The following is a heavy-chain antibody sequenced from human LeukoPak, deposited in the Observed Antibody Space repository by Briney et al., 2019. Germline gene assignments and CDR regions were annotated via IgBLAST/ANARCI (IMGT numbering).Heavy chain of an antibody. D-gene: IGHD5-18*01. CDR2: ISGSGGST. CDR3: AKGEQLWLSYYFDY. J-gene: IGHJ4*02. V-gene: IGHV3-23*01. CDR1: VFTFSSYA. Sequence: PGGSLRLSCAASVFTFSSYAMSWVRQAPGKGLEWVSAISGSGGSTYYAGSVKGRFTISRDNSKNTLYLQMNSLRAEDTAVYYCAKGEQLWLSYYFDYWGQGTLVTVSS.